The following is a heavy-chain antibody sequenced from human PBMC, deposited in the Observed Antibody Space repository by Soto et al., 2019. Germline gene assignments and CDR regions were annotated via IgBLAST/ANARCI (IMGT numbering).Heavy chain of an antibody. V-gene: IGHV4-31*03. CDR1: GGSISSGGYY. Sequence: QVQLQESGPGLVKPSQTLSLTCTVSGGSISSGGYYWSWIRQHPGKGLEWIGYIYYIGHTYYNPSLKSRVTISIDPSTTPFSLKMSSVTAADTAVYFGARDLRFGDFYGMDVWGQGTMVTVSS. CDR3: ARDLRFGDFYGMDV. D-gene: IGHD3-10*01. CDR2: IYYIGHT. J-gene: IGHJ6*02.